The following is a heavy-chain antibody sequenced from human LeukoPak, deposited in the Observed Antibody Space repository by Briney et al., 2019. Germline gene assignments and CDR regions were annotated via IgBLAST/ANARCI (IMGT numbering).Heavy chain of an antibody. V-gene: IGHV3-30*18. D-gene: IGHD3-10*01. J-gene: IGHJ6*02. CDR1: GFTFSSYG. Sequence: GGPLRLSCAASGFTFSSYGMHWVRQAPGKGLEWVAVISYDGSNKYYADSVKGRFTISRDNSKNTLYLQMNSLRAEDTAVYYCAKDRVTMVRGVITLDYYYYGMDVWGQGTTVTVSS. CDR3: AKDRVTMVRGVITLDYYYYGMDV. CDR2: ISYDGSNK.